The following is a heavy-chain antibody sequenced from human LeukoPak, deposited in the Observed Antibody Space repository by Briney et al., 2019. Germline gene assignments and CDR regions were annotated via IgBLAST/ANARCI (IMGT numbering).Heavy chain of an antibody. J-gene: IGHJ1*01. CDR2: ISSSSSYI. Sequence: GGSLRLSCAASGFTFSSYSMNWVRQAPGKGLEWVSSISSSSSYIYYADSVKGRFTISRDNAKNSLYLQMNSLRAEDTAVYYCARAEYSGEAGYFQHWGQGTLVTVSS. CDR3: ARAEYSGEAGYFQH. D-gene: IGHD5-12*01. CDR1: GFTFSSYS. V-gene: IGHV3-21*01.